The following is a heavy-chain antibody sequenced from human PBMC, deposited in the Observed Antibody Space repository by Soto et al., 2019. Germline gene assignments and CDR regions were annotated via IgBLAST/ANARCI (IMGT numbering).Heavy chain of an antibody. J-gene: IGHJ4*02. D-gene: IGHD6-19*01. CDR2: IYYSGST. CDR1: GGSISSSSYY. Sequence: SETLSLTCTVSGGSISSSSYYWGWIRQPPGKGLEWIGSIYYSGSTYYNPSLKSRVTISVDTSKNQFSLKLSSVTAADTAVYYCARTPRRIIAVAGGDYFDYWGQGTLVTVSS. CDR3: ARTPRRIIAVAGGDYFDY. V-gene: IGHV4-39*01.